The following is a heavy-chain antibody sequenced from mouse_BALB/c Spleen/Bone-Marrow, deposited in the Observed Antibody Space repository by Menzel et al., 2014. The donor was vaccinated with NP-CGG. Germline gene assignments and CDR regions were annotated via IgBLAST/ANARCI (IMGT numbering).Heavy chain of an antibody. Sequence: VKLMESGHGLVAPSQSLSITCTVSGFSLTSYGVHWVRQPPGKVLEWLGVIWAGGSTNYNSALMSRLSISKDNSKSQVFLKMNSLQTDDTAMYYCARGSYYEGAMDYWGQGTSVTVSS. V-gene: IGHV2-9*02. CDR1: GFSLTSYG. CDR2: IWAGGST. CDR3: ARGSYYEGAMDY. J-gene: IGHJ4*01. D-gene: IGHD1-1*01.